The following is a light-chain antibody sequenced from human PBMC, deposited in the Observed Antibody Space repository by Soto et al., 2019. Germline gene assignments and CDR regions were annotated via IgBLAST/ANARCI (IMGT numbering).Light chain of an antibody. J-gene: IGLJ1*01. V-gene: IGLV2-14*01. Sequence: QSALTQPASVSGSPGQSITISCTGTSSDVGGYNDGSWYQQHPGTAPKLMIYEVSNRPSGVSNRFSGSKSANTASLTISGLQAEDEADYYCSSYTSSSTYVFGTGTKLTVL. CDR3: SSYTSSSTYV. CDR2: EVS. CDR1: SSDVGGYND.